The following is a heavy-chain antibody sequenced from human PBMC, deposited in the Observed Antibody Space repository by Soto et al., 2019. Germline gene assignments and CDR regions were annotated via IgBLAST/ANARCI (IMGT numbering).Heavy chain of an antibody. V-gene: IGHV1-3*01. D-gene: IGHD1-26*01. CDR1: GYTFTSYS. J-gene: IGHJ4*02. Sequence: GASVKVSCKASGYTFTSYSMHWVRQAPGQRLEWMGWINAGNGNTKYSQKFQGRVTITRDTSASTAYMELSSLTSEDTAVYYCARVASGSGTYFDYWGQGTLVTVSS. CDR3: ARVASGSGTYFDY. CDR2: INAGNGNT.